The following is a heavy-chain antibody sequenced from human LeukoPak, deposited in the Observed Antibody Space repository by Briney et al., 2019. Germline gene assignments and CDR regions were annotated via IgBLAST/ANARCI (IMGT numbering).Heavy chain of an antibody. CDR2: VYYSGST. V-gene: IGHV4-39*01. Sequence: PSETLSLTCTVSGGSISSRSYYWGWIRQPPGKGLEWIGSVYYSGSTYYNPSLKSRVTISGDTSKNQFSLKLSSVTAADTAVYYCARSGSSSGYLFDYWGQGTLVTVSS. J-gene: IGHJ4*02. CDR3: ARSGSSSGYLFDY. CDR1: GGSISSRSYY. D-gene: IGHD3-22*01.